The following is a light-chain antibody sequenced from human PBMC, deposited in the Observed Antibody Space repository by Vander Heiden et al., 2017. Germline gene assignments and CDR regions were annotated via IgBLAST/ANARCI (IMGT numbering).Light chain of an antibody. Sequence: DIHMTQSLSSLSASVGDRVTISCRASEDIRKYLNWYQCKPGRAPKLLIFGASGLKTGVPSRFSGAESGTDFTLTISSLQPEDFATYYCQQSHSPPWSFGPGTRVEIK. V-gene: IGKV1-39*01. CDR1: EDIRKY. J-gene: IGKJ1*01. CDR3: QQSHSPPWS. CDR2: GAS.